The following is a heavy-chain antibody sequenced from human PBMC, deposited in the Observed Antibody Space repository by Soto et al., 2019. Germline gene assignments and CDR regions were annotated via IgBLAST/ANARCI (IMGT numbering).Heavy chain of an antibody. D-gene: IGHD1-7*01. CDR1: GGSFTSNNW. V-gene: IGHV4-4*02. J-gene: IGHJ4*02. Sequence: SETLSLTCAVSGGSFTSNNWWTWVRQPPGQGLEWIGEIYRTGSTNYNPSLKSRVTISLDKSENQFSLKVTSLTASDTAVYYCASRDPGTSVDYWGQGTLVTVSS. CDR2: IYRTGST. CDR3: ASRDPGTSVDY.